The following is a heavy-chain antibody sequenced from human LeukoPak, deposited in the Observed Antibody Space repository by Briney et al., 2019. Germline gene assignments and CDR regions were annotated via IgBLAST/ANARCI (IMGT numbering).Heavy chain of an antibody. CDR3: ARHSRSAYTGYENAFDI. CDR1: GDSISSSSYC. D-gene: IGHD5-12*01. CDR2: IYNSANT. Sequence: PSETLSLTCTVSGDSISSSSYCWDWIRQPPGKGLEWIGNIYNSANTHYNPSLKIRITMSVDTSKNQFSLKLNSVTAADTGIYYCARHSRSAYTGYENAFDIWGQGTMVTVSS. V-gene: IGHV4-39*01. J-gene: IGHJ3*02.